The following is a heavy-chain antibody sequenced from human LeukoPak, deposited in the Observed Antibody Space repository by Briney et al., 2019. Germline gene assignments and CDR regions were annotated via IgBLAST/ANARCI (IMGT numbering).Heavy chain of an antibody. CDR2: IWFDGSNK. J-gene: IGHJ4*02. Sequence: GGSLRLSCAASGFTFSSYGMHWVRQAPGKGLEWVAVIWFDGSNKYYADSVKGRFTISRDNSKNTLYVQMNSLGAEDTAVYYCAREHGGGNTHLDYWGQGTLVTVSS. CDR3: AREHGGGNTHLDY. V-gene: IGHV3-33*08. CDR1: GFTFSSYG. D-gene: IGHD4-23*01.